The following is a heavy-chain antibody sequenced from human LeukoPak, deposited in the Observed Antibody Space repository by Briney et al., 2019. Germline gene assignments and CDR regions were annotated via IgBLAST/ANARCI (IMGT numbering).Heavy chain of an antibody. CDR2: INPNSGGT. J-gene: IGHJ3*02. Sequence: GASVKVFCRASGYTFTGYYMHWVRQAPGQGLEWMGWINPNSGGTNYAQKFQGRVTMTRDTSISTAYMELSRLRSDDTAVYYCANLGTRDYGDITGAFDIWGQGTMVTVSS. D-gene: IGHD4-17*01. V-gene: IGHV1-2*02. CDR1: GYTFTGYY. CDR3: ANLGTRDYGDITGAFDI.